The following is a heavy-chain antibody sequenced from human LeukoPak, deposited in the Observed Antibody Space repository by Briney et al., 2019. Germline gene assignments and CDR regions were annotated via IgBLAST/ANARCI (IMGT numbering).Heavy chain of an antibody. CDR1: GGSICIYY. V-gene: IGHV4-59*01. Sequence: PSETLSLTCTVSGGSICIYYWNSIRQPPGKGLEWIGYIYYSGSTNYNPSLKSRVTISVDTSKNQFSLKLSSVTAADTAVYYCARRADSSGYYSIFYVDYWGQGTLVTVSS. D-gene: IGHD3-22*01. J-gene: IGHJ4*02. CDR2: IYYSGST. CDR3: ARRADSSGYYSIFYVDY.